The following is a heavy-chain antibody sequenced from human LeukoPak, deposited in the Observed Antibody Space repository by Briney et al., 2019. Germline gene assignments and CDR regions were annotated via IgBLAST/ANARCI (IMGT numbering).Heavy chain of an antibody. CDR2: ISGSGGST. D-gene: IGHD3-10*01. V-gene: IGHV3-23*01. J-gene: IGHJ3*02. Sequence: GGSLRLSCAASGFTFSSYAMSWVRQAPGKGLEWVSAISGSGGSTYYADSVKGRFTISRDNSKNTLYLQMNSLRAEDAAVYYCAKAPLWFGETDAFDIWGQGTMVTVSS. CDR3: AKAPLWFGETDAFDI. CDR1: GFTFSSYA.